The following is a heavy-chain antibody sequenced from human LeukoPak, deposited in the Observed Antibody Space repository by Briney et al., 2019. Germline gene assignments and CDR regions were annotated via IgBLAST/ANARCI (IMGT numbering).Heavy chain of an antibody. J-gene: IGHJ6*02. V-gene: IGHV3-73*01. CDR3: TRPLITVTVGVMDV. D-gene: IGHD4-17*01. CDR2: IRSKTNNYAT. CDR1: GFTLSDSA. Sequence: GGSLKLSCAASGFTLSDSAIHWVRQASGKGLEWVGRIRSKTNNYATAYAASVQGRFTISRDDSKNTTYLQMNSLKTEDTAVYYCTRPLITVTVGVMDVWGQGTAVTVSS.